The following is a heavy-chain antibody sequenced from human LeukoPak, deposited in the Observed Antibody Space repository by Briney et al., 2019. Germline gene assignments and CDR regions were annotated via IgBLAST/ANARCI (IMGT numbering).Heavy chain of an antibody. CDR2: ISSSSSYI. Sequence: GGSLRLSCAASGFTFSSYSMNWVRQAPGKGLEWVSSISSSSSYIYYADSVKGRFTISRDNAKNSLYLQMNSPRAEDTAVYYCASLDGYNHLRLWGQGTLVTVSS. V-gene: IGHV3-21*01. J-gene: IGHJ4*02. CDR3: ASLDGYNHLRL. D-gene: IGHD5-24*01. CDR1: GFTFSSYS.